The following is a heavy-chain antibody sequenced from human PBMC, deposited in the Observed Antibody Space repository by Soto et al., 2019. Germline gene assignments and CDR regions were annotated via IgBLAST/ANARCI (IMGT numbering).Heavy chain of an antibody. CDR1: GGSISISSYY. V-gene: IGHV4-39*01. CDR2: IYYSGST. D-gene: IGHD6-19*01. Sequence: SETLSLTCTVSGGSISISSYYWGWIRQPPGKGLEWIGSIYYSGSTYYNPSLKSRVTISVDTSKNQFSLKLSSVTAADTAVYYCARQGAVAGTWSHYYYGMDVWGQGTTVTVSS. J-gene: IGHJ6*02. CDR3: ARQGAVAGTWSHYYYGMDV.